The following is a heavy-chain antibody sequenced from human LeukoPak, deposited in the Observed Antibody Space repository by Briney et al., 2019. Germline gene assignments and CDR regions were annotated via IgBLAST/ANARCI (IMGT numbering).Heavy chain of an antibody. CDR1: GYTFTGYY. V-gene: IGHV1-2*02. Sequence: GASVKVSGTASGYTFTGYYMHWVRQAPGQGLEWMGWINPNSGGTNYAQKFQGRVTMTRDTSISTAYMELSRLRSDDTAVYYCARDLAYGDYIFDYWGQGTLVTVSS. J-gene: IGHJ4*02. D-gene: IGHD4-17*01. CDR3: ARDLAYGDYIFDY. CDR2: INPNSGGT.